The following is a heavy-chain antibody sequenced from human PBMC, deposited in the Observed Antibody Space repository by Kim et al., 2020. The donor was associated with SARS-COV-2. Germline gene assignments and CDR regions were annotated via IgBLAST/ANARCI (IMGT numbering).Heavy chain of an antibody. CDR1: GFTFSDSG. CDR2: IRSKTNTYAT. D-gene: IGHD3-9*01. CDR3: TRTPTFYDVLTGFGGGAFGI. J-gene: IGHJ3*02. Sequence: GGSLRLSCAASGFTFSDSGIHWVRQASGKGLEWVGRIRSKTNTYATAYAASANGRFTISRDDSENTAYLQMNSLKTDDTAVYYCTRTPTFYDVLTGFGGGAFGIWGQGTVVTVSS. V-gene: IGHV3-73*01.